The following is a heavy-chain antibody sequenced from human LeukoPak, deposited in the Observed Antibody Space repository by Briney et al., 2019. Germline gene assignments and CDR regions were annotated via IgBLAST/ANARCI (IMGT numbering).Heavy chain of an antibody. V-gene: IGHV1-2*04. Sequence: ASAKVSCKPSGYTFTDYYIHWVRQAPGQGLEWMGWINPNSGGTNYAQKFPGWVTMTRDTSISTAYMELSRLRSDDTAVYYCARGITMVRGVSWFDPWGQGTLVTVSS. D-gene: IGHD3-10*01. J-gene: IGHJ5*02. CDR3: ARGITMVRGVSWFDP. CDR1: GYTFTDYY. CDR2: INPNSGGT.